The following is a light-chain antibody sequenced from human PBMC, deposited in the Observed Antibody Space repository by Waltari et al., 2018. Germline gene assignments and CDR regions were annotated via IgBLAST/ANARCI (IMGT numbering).Light chain of an antibody. CDR3: MQSLQTLWT. J-gene: IGKJ1*01. CDR2: LGS. CDR1: QSLLHSNGYNY. Sequence: DIVVTMSPLSLPVTPGEPASLSCRFSQSLLHSNGYNYLDWYLQKPGQSPQLLIYLGSNRASGVPDRFSGSGSGTDFTLKISRVEAEDVGVYYCMQSLQTLWTFGQGTKVEIK. V-gene: IGKV2-28*01.